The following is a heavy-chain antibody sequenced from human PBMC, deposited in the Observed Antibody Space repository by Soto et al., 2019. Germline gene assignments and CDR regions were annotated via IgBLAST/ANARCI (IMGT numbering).Heavy chain of an antibody. J-gene: IGHJ5*02. CDR2: ISGSGGST. D-gene: IGHD2-15*01. V-gene: IGHV3-23*01. CDR3: AKEYCSGCFSYSGGLPGWFVP. Sequence: PGGSLRLSCSASGLTFSSYAMSWFRQAPGKGLEWVSAISGSGGSTYYADAGKGRFTISRDNSKNTLYLQMNSLKAEDTAVYYCAKEYCSGCFSYSGGLPGWFVPSCPGTLVSVFS. CDR1: GLTFSSYA.